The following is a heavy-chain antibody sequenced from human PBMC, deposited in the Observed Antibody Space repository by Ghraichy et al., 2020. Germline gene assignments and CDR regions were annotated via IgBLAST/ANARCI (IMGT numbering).Heavy chain of an antibody. J-gene: IGHJ5*02. D-gene: IGHD3-22*01. Sequence: ASVKVSCKASGYTFTSYDIHWMRQATGQGLEWLGWMNPNIGDTGSAQKFQGRATMTSDTSISTAYMELSSLTSQDTAVYFCARVGATYLDSSGYYRPWGQGTLVTVSS. V-gene: IGHV1-8*01. CDR3: ARVGATYLDSSGYYRP. CDR2: MNPNIGDT. CDR1: GYTFTSYD.